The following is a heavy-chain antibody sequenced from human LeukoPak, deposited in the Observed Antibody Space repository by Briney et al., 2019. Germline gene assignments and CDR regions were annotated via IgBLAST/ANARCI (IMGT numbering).Heavy chain of an antibody. CDR3: ARGLIAAPGGY. Sequence: ASVKVSCKTSGYTFTGYYMHWVRQAPGQGLEWMGWISAYNGNTNYAQKLQGRVTMTTDTSTSTAYMELRSLRSDDTAVYYCARGLIAAPGGYWGQGTLVTVSS. V-gene: IGHV1-18*04. D-gene: IGHD6-13*01. CDR2: ISAYNGNT. J-gene: IGHJ4*02. CDR1: GYTFTGYY.